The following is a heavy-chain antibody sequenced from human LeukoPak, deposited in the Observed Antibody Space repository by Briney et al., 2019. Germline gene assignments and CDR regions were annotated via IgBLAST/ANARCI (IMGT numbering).Heavy chain of an antibody. J-gene: IGHJ6*03. CDR2: IYTSGST. CDR3: ARVGVGSYPYYYYYMDV. V-gene: IGHV4-61*02. CDR1: GGSISSGSYY. D-gene: IGHD1-26*01. Sequence: SETLSLTCTVSGGSISSGSYYWSWIRQPAGKGLEWIGRIYTSGSTNYNPSLKSRVAISVDTSKNQFSPKLTSVTAADTAVYYCARVGVGSYPYYYYYMDVWGKGTTVTVSS.